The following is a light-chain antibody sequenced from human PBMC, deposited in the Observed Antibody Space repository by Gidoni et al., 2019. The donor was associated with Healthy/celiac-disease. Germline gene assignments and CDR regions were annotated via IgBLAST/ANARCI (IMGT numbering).Light chain of an antibody. CDR3: QQYNNWPRT. Sequence: VMTQSPATLSVSPGERATLSCRASQSVSSNLAWLQQKPGQAPRLLIYAASTRATGLPARFSGSGSGTEFTLTISSLQSEDFAVYYCQQYNNWPRTFGQGTKVEIK. V-gene: IGKV3-15*01. CDR2: AAS. J-gene: IGKJ1*01. CDR1: QSVSSN.